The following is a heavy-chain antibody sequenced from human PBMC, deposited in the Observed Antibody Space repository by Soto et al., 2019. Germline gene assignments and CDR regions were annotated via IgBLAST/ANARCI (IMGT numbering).Heavy chain of an antibody. V-gene: IGHV4-59*01. J-gene: IGHJ4*02. Sequence: PSETLSLTCTVSGGSISSSYWSWIRQPPGKGLEWIGYIYYSGSTNYNPSLQSRVTISVDTSKNQFSLKLSSVTAADTAVYYSARAVLQPTAPFDYWGKGPLVTVSS. CDR1: GGSISSSY. CDR3: ARAVLQPTAPFDY. CDR2: IYYSGST. D-gene: IGHD1-1*01.